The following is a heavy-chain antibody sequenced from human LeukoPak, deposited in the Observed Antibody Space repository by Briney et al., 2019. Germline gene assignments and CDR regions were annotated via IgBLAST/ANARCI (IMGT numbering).Heavy chain of an antibody. CDR3: ARDPNYYYDSSGYGAFDI. V-gene: IGHV1-18*04. J-gene: IGHJ3*02. CDR2: ISAYNGNT. D-gene: IGHD3-22*01. Sequence: GASVKVSCKASGYSFTSYGITWVRQAPGQGLERMGWISAYNGNTNYAQKFQGRVTMTTDTSTSTAYMELRSLRSDDTVVYYCARDPNYYYDSSGYGAFDIWGQGTMVTVSS. CDR1: GYSFTSYG.